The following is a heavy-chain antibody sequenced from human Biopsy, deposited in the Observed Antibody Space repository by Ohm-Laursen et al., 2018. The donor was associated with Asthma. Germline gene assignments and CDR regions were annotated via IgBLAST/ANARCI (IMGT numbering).Heavy chain of an antibody. J-gene: IGHJ5*02. Sequence: LRLSCAASGFAFNNSSMTWVRQAPGKGLEWVSSISASGVRTFCADSVKGRFTVSRDSSRNTLYLQLSTLRVEDTAVYFCAKITTDRQKANNWFDPWGQGTLVTASS. CDR3: AKITTDRQKANNWFDP. CDR2: ISASGVRT. V-gene: IGHV3-23*01. CDR1: GFAFNNSS. D-gene: IGHD3-22*01.